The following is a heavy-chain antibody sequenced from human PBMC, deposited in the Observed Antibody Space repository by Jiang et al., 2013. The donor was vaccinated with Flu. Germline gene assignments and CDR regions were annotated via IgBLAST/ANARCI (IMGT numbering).Heavy chain of an antibody. J-gene: IGHJ4*02. V-gene: IGHV4-59*02. Sequence: SGSGLVEARTETLSLTCSISGGSAAHYYWSWIRPVRREGTGVDCFCLCRLGSKSDPKYNPSLKGRVTMSTDASRDQLSLKLTSVTAADTALYFCARGYSYDLDGNYGGFDYWGQGIRVTVAS. CDR1: GGSAAHYY. D-gene: IGHD2-21*01. CDR2: LCRLGSKSDP. CDR3: ARGYSYDLDGNYGGFDY.